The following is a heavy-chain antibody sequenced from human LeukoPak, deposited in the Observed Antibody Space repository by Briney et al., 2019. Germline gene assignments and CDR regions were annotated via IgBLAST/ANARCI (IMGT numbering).Heavy chain of an antibody. CDR1: GFTFSSYA. J-gene: IGHJ4*02. Sequence: GGSLRLSCAASGFTFSSYAMSWVRQAPGKGLEWVSAISGSGGSTYYADSVKGRLTISRDNSKNTLYLQMNSLRAEDTAVYYCAKDLLGATRFDYWGQGTLVTVSS. CDR2: ISGSGGST. CDR3: AKDLLGATRFDY. V-gene: IGHV3-23*01. D-gene: IGHD1-26*01.